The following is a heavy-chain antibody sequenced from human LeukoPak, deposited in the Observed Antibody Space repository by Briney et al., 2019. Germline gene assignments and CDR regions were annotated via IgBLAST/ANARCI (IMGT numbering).Heavy chain of an antibody. V-gene: IGHV1-69*04. Sequence: SVKVSCKASGGTFSSYAISWVRQAPGQGLEWMGRIIPIFGIANYAQKFQGRVTITADKSTSTAYMELSSLRSEDTAVYYCARVDDSSGYYSRWGQGTLVAVSS. D-gene: IGHD3-22*01. J-gene: IGHJ4*02. CDR3: ARVDDSSGYYSR. CDR1: GGTFSSYA. CDR2: IIPIFGIA.